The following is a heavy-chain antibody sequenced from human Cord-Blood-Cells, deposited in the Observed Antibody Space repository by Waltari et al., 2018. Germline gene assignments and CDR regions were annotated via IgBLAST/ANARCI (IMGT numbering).Heavy chain of an antibody. CDR2: ISYNGSNK. CDR3: ARDLRRGFDY. D-gene: IGHD3-16*01. CDR1: GFTFSSYA. V-gene: IGHV3-30-3*01. Sequence: QVQLVESGGGVVQPGRSLRLSCAASGFTFSSYAMHWVRQAPGKGLEWGSVISYNGSNKYYADSVKGRFTISRDNSKNTLYLQMNSLRAEDTAVYYCARDLRRGFDYWGQGTLVTVSS. J-gene: IGHJ4*02.